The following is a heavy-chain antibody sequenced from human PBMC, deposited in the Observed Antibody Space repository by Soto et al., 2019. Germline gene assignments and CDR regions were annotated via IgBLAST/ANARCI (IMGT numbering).Heavy chain of an antibody. V-gene: IGHV3-7*01. Sequence: EVQVVESGGGLVQPGGSLRLSCAASGFTISGYWMSWVRQAPGKGLEWVANIKQDESEKHYVESVKGRFTISRDNAKNSMYLQMNSLRAEDTAVYYCAREGDVVTTVTATYYYGMDVWGQGTTVTVSS. D-gene: IGHD4-17*01. CDR1: GFTISGYW. J-gene: IGHJ6*02. CDR2: IKQDESEK. CDR3: AREGDVVTTVTATYYYGMDV.